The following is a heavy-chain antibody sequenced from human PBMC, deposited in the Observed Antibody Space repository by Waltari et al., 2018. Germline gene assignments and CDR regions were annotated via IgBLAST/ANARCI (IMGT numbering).Heavy chain of an antibody. D-gene: IGHD6-6*01. V-gene: IGHV3-48*01. CDR1: GFTFSSYS. CDR2: ISSSSRTI. Sequence: EVQLVESGGGLVQPGGSLRLSCAASGFTFSSYSMNWVRQAPGKGLEWVSYISSSSRTIYYADSVKGRVTISRDNAKNSLYLQMNSLRAEDTAVYYCARRLSSSSVYYYYGMDVWGQGTTVTVSS. CDR3: ARRLSSSSVYYYYGMDV. J-gene: IGHJ6*02.